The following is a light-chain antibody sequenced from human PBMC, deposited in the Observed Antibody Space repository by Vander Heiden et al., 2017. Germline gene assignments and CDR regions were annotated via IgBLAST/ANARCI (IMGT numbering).Light chain of an antibody. Sequence: EILITQSPATLSVSPEKIATLPCRASQSVSSNLAWYQQKPGQAPRLLIYGASTRATGIPARFSGSGSGTEFTLTISSLQSEDFAVYYCQQYNNWPLYTFGQGTKLEIK. CDR3: QQYNNWPLYT. J-gene: IGKJ2*01. CDR2: GAS. V-gene: IGKV3-15*01. CDR1: QSVSSN.